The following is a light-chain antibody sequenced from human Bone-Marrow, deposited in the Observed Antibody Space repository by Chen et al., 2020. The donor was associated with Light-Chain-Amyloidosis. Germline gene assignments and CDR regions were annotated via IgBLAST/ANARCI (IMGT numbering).Light chain of an antibody. CDR1: QSISSY. J-gene: IGKJ5*01. CDR2: AAS. V-gene: IGKV1-39*01. Sequence: DIQMTQSPSSLSASVGARVTITCRASQSISSYLNWYQQKPGKAPKLLIYAASSLQRGVPSRFTGSGSETDFTLTISSLQSEDFATYYCQQTYSTPITFGQGTRLRLN. CDR3: QQTYSTPIT.